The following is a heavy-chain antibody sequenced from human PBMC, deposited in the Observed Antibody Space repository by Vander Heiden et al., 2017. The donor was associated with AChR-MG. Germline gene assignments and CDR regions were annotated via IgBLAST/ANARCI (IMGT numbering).Heavy chain of an antibody. CDR3: ASRDGYNYIGRYFDY. J-gene: IGHJ4*02. Sequence: QVQLQQWGAGLLKPSETLSLTCAVYGGSCSGYYWSWIRQPPGKGLEWIGEINHSGSTNYNPSLKSRVTISVDTSKNQFSLKLSSVTAADTAVYYCASRDGYNYIGRYFDYWGQGTLVTVSS. CDR2: INHSGST. CDR1: GGSCSGYY. V-gene: IGHV4-34*01. D-gene: IGHD5-12*01.